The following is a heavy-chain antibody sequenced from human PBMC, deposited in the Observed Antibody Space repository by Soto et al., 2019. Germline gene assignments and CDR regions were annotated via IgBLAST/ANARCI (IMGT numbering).Heavy chain of an antibody. CDR2: IYHSGGT. D-gene: IGHD2-8*01. Sequence: QLQLQESGSGLVKPSQTLSLTCAVSGGSISSGGYSWSWIRQPPGKGLEWIGYIYHSGGTYYNPSLKSRVNISVARSKNQFSLKLGSVPAADTAVYYCARTHCTNGVCYTFDYWGQGTLVTVS. J-gene: IGHJ4*02. CDR3: ARTHCTNGVCYTFDY. V-gene: IGHV4-30-2*01. CDR1: GGSISSGGYS.